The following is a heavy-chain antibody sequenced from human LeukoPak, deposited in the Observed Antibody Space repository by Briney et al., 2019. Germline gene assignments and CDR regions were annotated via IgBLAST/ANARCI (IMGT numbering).Heavy chain of an antibody. Sequence: PGGSLRLSCAASGFTFSSYWMSWVRQAPGKGLEWVANIKQDGSEKYYVDSVKGRFTISRDNAKNSLYLQMNSLRVEDTAVYYCARDCSSTNCYRGGFDPRGQGTLVTVSS. CDR2: IKQDGSEK. CDR3: ARDCSSTNCYRGGFDP. V-gene: IGHV3-7*01. J-gene: IGHJ5*02. CDR1: GFTFSSYW. D-gene: IGHD2-2*01.